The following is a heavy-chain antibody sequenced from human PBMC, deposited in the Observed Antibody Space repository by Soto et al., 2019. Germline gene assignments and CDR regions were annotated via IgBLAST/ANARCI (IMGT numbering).Heavy chain of an antibody. CDR2: IYHSGSA. V-gene: IGHV4-30-2*01. CDR3: ARVARSEYQLLDYFDY. J-gene: IGHJ4*02. D-gene: IGHD2-2*01. Sequence: PSETLSLTCTVSGASISSGVSSWSWIRQPPGKGLEWIGYIYHSGSAFYNPSLKSRVTMSVDGSKNQFSLKLSSVTAADTAVYFCARVARSEYQLLDYFDYWGQGTLVTVSS. CDR1: GASISSGVSS.